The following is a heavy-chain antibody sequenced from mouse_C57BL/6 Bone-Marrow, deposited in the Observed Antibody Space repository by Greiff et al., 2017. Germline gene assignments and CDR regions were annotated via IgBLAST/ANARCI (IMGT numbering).Heavy chain of an antibody. CDR2: IYPNSGST. CDR3: ARRSNLKYFDV. D-gene: IGHD2-5*01. CDR1: GYTFTSYW. J-gene: IGHJ1*03. V-gene: IGHV1-64*01. Sequence: QVQLQQPGAELVKPGASVKLSCKASGYTFTSYWMHWVKQRPGQGLEWIGMIYPNSGSTNYNEKFKSKATLTVDKSSSTAYMQLSSLTSEDSAVYYCARRSNLKYFDVWGTGTTVTGSS.